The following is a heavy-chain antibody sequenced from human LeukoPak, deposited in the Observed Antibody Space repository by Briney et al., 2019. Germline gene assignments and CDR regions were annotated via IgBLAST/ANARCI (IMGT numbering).Heavy chain of an antibody. Sequence: PSQTLSLTCTVSGGSISSGDYYWSWIRQPPGKGLEWIGYIYYSGSTYYNPSLKSRVTISVDTSKNQFSLKLSSVTAADTAVYYCARVGYDFWSGYYGNNFDYWGQGTLDTVSS. V-gene: IGHV4-30-4*08. CDR2: IYYSGST. CDR1: GGSISSGDYY. J-gene: IGHJ4*02. CDR3: ARVGYDFWSGYYGNNFDY. D-gene: IGHD3-3*01.